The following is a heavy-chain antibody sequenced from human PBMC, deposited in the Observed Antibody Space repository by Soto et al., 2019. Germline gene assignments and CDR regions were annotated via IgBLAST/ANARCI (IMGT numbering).Heavy chain of an antibody. V-gene: IGHV4-59*01. CDR2: IYYSGST. CDR1: GGSISSYY. D-gene: IGHD2-15*01. CDR3: ARHRKEGYCRGGSCYSIPHFDY. Sequence: SETLSLTCTVAGGSISSYYWSWIRQPPGKGLEWIGYIYYSGSTNYNPSLKSRVTISVDTSKNQFSLKLSSVTAADTAVYYCARHRKEGYCRGGSCYSIPHFDYWGQGTLVTVSS. J-gene: IGHJ4*02.